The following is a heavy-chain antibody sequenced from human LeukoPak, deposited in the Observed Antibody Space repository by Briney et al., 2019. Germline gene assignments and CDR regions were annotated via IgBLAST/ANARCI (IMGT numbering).Heavy chain of an antibody. CDR1: GYTFTSYY. V-gene: IGHV1-2*02. CDR3: ARIGGVAVPMVDSP. J-gene: IGHJ5*02. Sequence: GASVKVSCKASGYTFTSYYMHWVRQAPGQGLEWMGWINPNSGGTNYAQKFQGRVTMTRDTSISTAYMELSRLRSDDTAVYYCARIGGVAVPMVDSPWGQGTLVTVSS. CDR2: INPNSGGT. D-gene: IGHD3-10*01.